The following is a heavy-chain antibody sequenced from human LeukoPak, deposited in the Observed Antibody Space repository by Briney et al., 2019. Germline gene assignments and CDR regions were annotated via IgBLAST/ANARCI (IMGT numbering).Heavy chain of an antibody. J-gene: IGHJ6*03. D-gene: IGHD5-18*01. V-gene: IGHV4-4*07. Sequence: SETLSLTCTVPGGSISSYYWSWIRQPAGKGLEWIGRIYTSGSTNYNPSLKSRVTMSVDTSKNQFSLKLSSVTAADTAVYYCARDLKQYSYGPRDYYYYMDVWGKGTTVTISS. CDR3: ARDLKQYSYGPRDYYYYMDV. CDR2: IYTSGST. CDR1: GGSISSYY.